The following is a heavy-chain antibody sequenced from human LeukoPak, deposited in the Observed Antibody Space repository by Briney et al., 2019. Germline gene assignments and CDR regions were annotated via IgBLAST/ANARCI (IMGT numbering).Heavy chain of an antibody. CDR3: ARAGYSYGTGYYFDY. Sequence: SETLSLTCTVSGGPISTYYWSWIRLPPGKGLEWIGYIYYTGATYYNPSLKSRVTISLDTSKNHFSLKLSSVTAADAAVYYCARAGYSYGTGYYFDYWGQGALVTVSS. D-gene: IGHD5-18*01. CDR1: GGPISTYY. J-gene: IGHJ4*02. V-gene: IGHV4-59*01. CDR2: IYYTGAT.